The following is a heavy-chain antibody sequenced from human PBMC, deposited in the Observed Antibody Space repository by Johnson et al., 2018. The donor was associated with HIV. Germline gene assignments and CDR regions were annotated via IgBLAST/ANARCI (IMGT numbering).Heavy chain of an antibody. V-gene: IGHV3-9*01. J-gene: IGHJ3*02. Sequence: EVQLVESGGGLVQPGRSLRLSCAASGFTFDDYAMHWVRQAPGKGLEWVSGISWNSGSIGYADSVKGRFTISRDNAKNSLYLQMDSLRAEDTAVYYCARVRWQIQSVDVFDIWGQGTMVTVSS. CDR2: ISWNSGSI. CDR1: GFTFDDYA. D-gene: IGHD5-24*01. CDR3: ARVRWQIQSVDVFDI.